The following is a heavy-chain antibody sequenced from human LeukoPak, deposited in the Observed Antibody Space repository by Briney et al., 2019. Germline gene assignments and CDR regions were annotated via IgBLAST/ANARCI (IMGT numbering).Heavy chain of an antibody. CDR3: ARHNGFDRGYYYYMDV. CDR2: VYTSGVT. J-gene: IGHJ6*03. D-gene: IGHD3-9*01. CDR1: GGFINSYY. Sequence: PSETLSLTCTVSGGFINSYYWSWIRQPAGKGLEWIGRVYTSGVTNYNPSLKSRITMSVDTSKNQFSLKLTSVTAADTAVYYCARHNGFDRGYYYYMDVWGKGTTVTVSS. V-gene: IGHV4-4*07.